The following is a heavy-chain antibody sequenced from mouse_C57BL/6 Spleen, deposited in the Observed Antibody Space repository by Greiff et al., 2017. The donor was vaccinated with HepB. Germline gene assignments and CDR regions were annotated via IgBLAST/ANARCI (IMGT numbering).Heavy chain of an antibody. CDR3: ASIGFAY. Sequence: VQLQQSGAELVRPGASVKLSCKASGYTFTDYYINWVKQRPGQGLEWIARIYPGSGNTYYNEKFKGKATLTAEKSSSTAYMQLSSLTSEDSAVYFCASIGFAYWGQGTLVTVSA. J-gene: IGHJ3*01. V-gene: IGHV1-76*01. CDR2: IYPGSGNT. CDR1: GYTFTDYY.